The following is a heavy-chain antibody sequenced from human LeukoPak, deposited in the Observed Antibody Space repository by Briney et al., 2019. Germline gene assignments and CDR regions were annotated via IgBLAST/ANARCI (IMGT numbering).Heavy chain of an antibody. Sequence: ASVKVSCKASGYTFTGYYMHWVRQAPGQGLEWMGWINPNSGGTNYAQKFQGRVTMTRDTSTSTVYMELSSLRSEDTAVYYCTVVTPDYWGQGTLVTVSS. J-gene: IGHJ4*02. CDR3: TVVTPDY. CDR1: GYTFTGYY. CDR2: INPNSGGT. D-gene: IGHD4-23*01. V-gene: IGHV1-2*02.